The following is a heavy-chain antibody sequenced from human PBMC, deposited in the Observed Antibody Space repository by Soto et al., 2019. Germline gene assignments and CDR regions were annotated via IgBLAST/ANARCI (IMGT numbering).Heavy chain of an antibody. Sequence: ASLKVSCKASGYTFTGYYMHWVRQAPGQGLEWMGWINPNSGGTNYAQKFQGWVTMTRDTSISTAYMELSRLRSDDTAVYYCARGRDWDTIFGMDYWGQGTLVTVSS. V-gene: IGHV1-2*04. D-gene: IGHD3-3*01. CDR3: ARGRDWDTIFGMDY. J-gene: IGHJ4*02. CDR1: GYTFTGYY. CDR2: INPNSGGT.